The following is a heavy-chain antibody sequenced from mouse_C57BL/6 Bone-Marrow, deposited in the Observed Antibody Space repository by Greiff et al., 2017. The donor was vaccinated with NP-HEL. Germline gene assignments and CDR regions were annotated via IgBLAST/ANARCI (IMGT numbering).Heavy chain of an antibody. CDR3: AVEELRITTVVAKDY. Sequence: VQLQQSGAELARPGASVKLSCKASGYTFTSYGISWVKQRTGQGLEWIGEIYPRSGNTYYNEKFKGKATLTADKSSSTAYMELRSLTSEDSAVYFCAVEELRITTVVAKDYWGQGTTLTVSS. CDR2: IYPRSGNT. V-gene: IGHV1-81*01. CDR1: GYTFTSYG. J-gene: IGHJ2*01. D-gene: IGHD1-1*01.